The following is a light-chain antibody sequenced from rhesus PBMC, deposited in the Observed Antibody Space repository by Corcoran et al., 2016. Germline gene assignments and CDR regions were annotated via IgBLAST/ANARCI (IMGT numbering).Light chain of an antibody. CDR3: QVWDSSSDQDV. CDR2: DET. CDR1: NIGTEA. V-gene: IGLV3-40*01. J-gene: IGLJ6*01. Sequence: SYELTQPRSVSVSLGQTARISCEGDNIGTEAVQWYLQKPPQAPKLVIYDETERPSGIPDRFSGSKSGNTATLTISGVEAGDEADYYCQVWDSSSDQDVFGSGTELTVL.